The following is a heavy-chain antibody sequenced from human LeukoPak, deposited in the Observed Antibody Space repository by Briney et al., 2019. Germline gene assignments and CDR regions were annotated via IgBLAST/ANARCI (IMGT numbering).Heavy chain of an antibody. Sequence: GGSRRLSCVASGIIFSAHAMHWVRQAPGKGLEWVAYISYDGTSKEYAESVQGRFTISRDNSKNTMYLQMNRLRGEDTGVYYCAKVRVYSGYDLEWGQGTLVTVSS. D-gene: IGHD5-12*01. CDR2: ISYDGTSK. V-gene: IGHV3-30*02. CDR1: GIIFSAHA. CDR3: AKVRVYSGYDLE. J-gene: IGHJ4*02.